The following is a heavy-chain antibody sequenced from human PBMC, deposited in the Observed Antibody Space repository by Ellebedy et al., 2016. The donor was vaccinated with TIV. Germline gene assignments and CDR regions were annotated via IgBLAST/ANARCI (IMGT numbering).Heavy chain of an antibody. D-gene: IGHD3-10*01. CDR3: ARDQEASQYYYGSGTYIVWFDP. CDR1: GYTFTTYG. V-gene: IGHV1-46*04. J-gene: IGHJ5*02. CDR2: INPSGGST. Sequence: ASVKVSCKASGYTFTTYGVNWVRQAPGQGLEWMGLINPSGGSTSYAQKLQGRVTMTRNTSTSAVYMELRSLRSDDTAVYYCARDQEASQYYYGSGTYIVWFDPWGPGTLVTVSS.